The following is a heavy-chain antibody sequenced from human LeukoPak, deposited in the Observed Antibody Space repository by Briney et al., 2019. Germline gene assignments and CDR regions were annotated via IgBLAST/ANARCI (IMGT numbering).Heavy chain of an antibody. J-gene: IGHJ4*02. Sequence: PGGSLGLSCAASGFTFSDYYMSWIRQAPGKGLEWVSYISSSGSTIYYADSVKGRFTISRDNAKNSLYLQMNSLRAEDTAVYYCARSLRAYAHYFDYWGQGTLVTVSS. CDR3: ARSLRAYAHYFDY. D-gene: IGHD2-2*01. CDR2: ISSSGSTI. V-gene: IGHV3-11*01. CDR1: GFTFSDYY.